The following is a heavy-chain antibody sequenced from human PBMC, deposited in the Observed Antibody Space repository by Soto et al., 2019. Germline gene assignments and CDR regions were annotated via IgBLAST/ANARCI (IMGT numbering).Heavy chain of an antibody. J-gene: IGHJ4*02. D-gene: IGHD3-16*02. CDR3: AKSRVFIGAIVTLLDS. V-gene: IGHV3-23*01. CDR1: GFTFSSYA. CDR2: ISNNGDTA. Sequence: EVQLLESGGGLVQPGGSLTLSCATSGFTFSSYAMVWVRQAAEKGLEWVASISNNGDTAYYADSVKGRFTISRGNSENXLYLQMNGLRADDTAVYFCAKSRVFIGAIVTLLDSWGQGTQVTVSS.